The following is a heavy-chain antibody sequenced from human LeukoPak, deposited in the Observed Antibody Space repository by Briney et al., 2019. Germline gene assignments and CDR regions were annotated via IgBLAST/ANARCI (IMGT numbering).Heavy chain of an antibody. D-gene: IGHD3-3*01. CDR1: GFTFSSRDW. Sequence: GGSLRLSCVASGFTFSSRDWMTWVRQAPGKGLEWVANIKQDGSEKNYVDSVKGRFTISRDNAKNSVDLQMNSLRVEDTAVYYCARDRRAPYYDFRSGYIDHYYMDVWGKGTTVTVSS. J-gene: IGHJ6*03. CDR2: IKQDGSEK. V-gene: IGHV3-7*01. CDR3: ARDRRAPYYDFRSGYIDHYYMDV.